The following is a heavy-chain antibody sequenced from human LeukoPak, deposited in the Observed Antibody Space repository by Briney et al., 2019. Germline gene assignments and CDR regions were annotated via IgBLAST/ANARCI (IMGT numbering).Heavy chain of an antibody. V-gene: IGHV4-39*07. CDR1: GGSISSSSYY. CDR2: IYYSGST. Sequence: SETLSLTCTVSGGSISSSSYYWGWIRQPPGKGLEWIGSIYYSGSTYYNPSLKSRVTISVDTSKNQFSLKLSSVTAADTAVYYCARGRTYYYGSGRKYYFDYWGQGTLVTVSS. D-gene: IGHD3-10*01. CDR3: ARGRTYYYGSGRKYYFDY. J-gene: IGHJ4*02.